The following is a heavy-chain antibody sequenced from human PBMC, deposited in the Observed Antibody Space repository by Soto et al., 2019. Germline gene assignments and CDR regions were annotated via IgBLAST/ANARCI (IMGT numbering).Heavy chain of an antibody. CDR3: ARDEAVAGTLPANLAFAI. Sequence: ASVKVSCKASGYTFTKYGISWVRQAPGQGLEWMGWISAYNGNTNYAQKLQGRVTMTTDTSTSTAYMELRSLRSDDTAVYYCARDEAVAGTLPANLAFAIWVQGTMVTVSS. V-gene: IGHV1-18*01. J-gene: IGHJ3*02. D-gene: IGHD6-19*01. CDR2: ISAYNGNT. CDR1: GYTFTKYG.